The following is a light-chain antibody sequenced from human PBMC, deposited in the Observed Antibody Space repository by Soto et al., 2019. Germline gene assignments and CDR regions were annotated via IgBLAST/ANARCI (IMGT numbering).Light chain of an antibody. CDR1: QSVRSN. J-gene: IGKJ5*01. Sequence: IVTTQSPATLFLSPGDRATRSCTASQSVRSNLAWYQQKPGQAPRLLIYGASTRATGIPARFSGSGSGTEFTLTISSLQSEDFAVYYCQQYNNWPPITFGQGTRPEIK. CDR3: QQYNNWPPIT. V-gene: IGKV3-15*01. CDR2: GAS.